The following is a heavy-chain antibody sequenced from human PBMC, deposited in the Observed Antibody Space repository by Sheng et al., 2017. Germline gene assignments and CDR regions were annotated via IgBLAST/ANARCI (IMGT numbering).Heavy chain of an antibody. Sequence: VQLVESGGALVQPGGSLRLSCAASGFTFSSSWMHWVRQVPGKGLMWVSLISTDGSTTTYADSVRGRFTISRDNARNTLYLQMISLGAEDTAVYYCARNEGYRFDYWGQGSLVTVSS. CDR2: ISTDGSTT. V-gene: IGHV3-74*01. CDR3: ARNEGYRFDY. J-gene: IGHJ4*02. D-gene: IGHD2-15*01. CDR1: GFTFSSSW.